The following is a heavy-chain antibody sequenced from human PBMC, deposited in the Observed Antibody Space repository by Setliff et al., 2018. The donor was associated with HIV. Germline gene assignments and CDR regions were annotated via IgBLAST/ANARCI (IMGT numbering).Heavy chain of an antibody. D-gene: IGHD1-26*01. CDR2: ISSSGTT. Sequence: PSETLSLTCVVSDDSFSNYDWTWIRQSPGKALEWIGYISSSGTTNYNPSLRSRVTISMETSNTRFSLKLSSVTAADTAIYYCALLYPYSGYLGYWGQGTLVTVSS. J-gene: IGHJ4*02. V-gene: IGHV4-4*09. CDR3: ALLYPYSGYLGY. CDR1: DDSFSNYD.